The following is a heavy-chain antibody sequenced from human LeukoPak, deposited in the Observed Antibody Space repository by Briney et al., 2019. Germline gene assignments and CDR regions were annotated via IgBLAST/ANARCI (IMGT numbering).Heavy chain of an antibody. CDR1: GFTFSSYA. J-gene: IGHJ4*02. D-gene: IGHD1-26*01. Sequence: PGRSLRLSCAASGFTFSSYAMHWVRQAPGKGLEWVAVISYDGSNKYYADSVKGRFTISRDNSKNTLYLQMNSLRAEDTAVYYCARDRDKIVGATLDYWGQGTLVTVSS. CDR2: ISYDGSNK. V-gene: IGHV3-30*04. CDR3: ARDRDKIVGATLDY.